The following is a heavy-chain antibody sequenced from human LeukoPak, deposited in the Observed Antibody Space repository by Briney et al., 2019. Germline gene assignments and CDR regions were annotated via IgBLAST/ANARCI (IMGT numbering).Heavy chain of an antibody. Sequence: SETLSLTCTVSGASISSYYWSWIRQPPGKGLEWIGYIYYSGSTNYNPSLKSRVTISVDTSKNQFSLKLSSVTAADTAVYYCARGAPLWFGENWFDPWGQGTLVTVSS. CDR3: ARGAPLWFGENWFDP. V-gene: IGHV4-59*01. J-gene: IGHJ5*02. CDR2: IYYSGST. CDR1: GASISSYY. D-gene: IGHD3-10*01.